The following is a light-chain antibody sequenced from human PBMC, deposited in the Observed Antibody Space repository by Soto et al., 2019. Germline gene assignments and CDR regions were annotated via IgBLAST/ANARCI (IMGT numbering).Light chain of an antibody. J-gene: IGLJ3*02. CDR3: GTWDSSLSAGGV. Sequence: QLVLTQPPSVSAAPGQEVTISCSGSSSNIGNDYVSWYQQLPGTAPKLLIFENNKRPSGIPDRFSGSKSGTSATLAITGLQTGDEADYYCGTWDSSLSAGGVFGGGTKLTVL. V-gene: IGLV1-51*02. CDR1: SSNIGNDY. CDR2: ENN.